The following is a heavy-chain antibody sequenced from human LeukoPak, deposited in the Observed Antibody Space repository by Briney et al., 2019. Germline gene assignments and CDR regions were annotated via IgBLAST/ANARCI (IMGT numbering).Heavy chain of an antibody. Sequence: GGSLRLSCAASGFTFDDYGMSWARQAPGKGLEWVSGINWNGDSTNYADSVKGRFTISRDNAKNSLYLKMNSLRAEDTAVYYCARDPAQQLLSFDIWGQGTMVTVSS. CDR2: INWNGDST. V-gene: IGHV3-20*04. D-gene: IGHD6-13*01. CDR3: ARDPAQQLLSFDI. J-gene: IGHJ3*02. CDR1: GFTFDDYG.